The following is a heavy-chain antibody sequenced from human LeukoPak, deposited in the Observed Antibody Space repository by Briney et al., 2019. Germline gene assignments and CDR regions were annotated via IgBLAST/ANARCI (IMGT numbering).Heavy chain of an antibody. CDR2: ISSSSSTI. V-gene: IGHV3-48*04. Sequence: PGGSLRLSCAASGFTFSSYSMNWVRQAPGKGLEWVSYISSSSSTIYYADSVKGRFTISRDNAKNSLYLQMNSLRAEDTAVYYCARDRDVDTAMAREVQHWGQGTLVTVSS. CDR1: GFTFSSYS. J-gene: IGHJ1*01. CDR3: ARDRDVDTAMAREVQH. D-gene: IGHD5-18*01.